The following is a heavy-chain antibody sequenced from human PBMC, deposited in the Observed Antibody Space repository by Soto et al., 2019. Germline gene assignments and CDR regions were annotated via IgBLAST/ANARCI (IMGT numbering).Heavy chain of an antibody. J-gene: IGHJ4*02. CDR2: IIPIFGTA. D-gene: IGHD6-19*01. CDR3: ARGRLAVAGTGDHFDY. Sequence: QVQLVQSGAEVKKPGSSVKVSCKASGGTFSSYAISWVRQAPGQGLEWMGGIIPIFGTANYAQKFQGRVTITADESTSTGYMELSSLRSEDTAVYYCARGRLAVAGTGDHFDYWGQGTLVTVSS. V-gene: IGHV1-69*01. CDR1: GGTFSSYA.